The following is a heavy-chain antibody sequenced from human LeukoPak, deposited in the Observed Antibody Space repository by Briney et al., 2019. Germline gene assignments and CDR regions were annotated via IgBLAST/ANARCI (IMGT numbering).Heavy chain of an antibody. V-gene: IGHV3-30*18. CDR2: ISFEGGKI. CDR1: GFTFSRHD. Sequence: PGGSLRLSCAASGFTFSRHDMHWVRQAPGKGLEWVAIISFEGGKIDYAESVKGRFTISRDNSKNTLYLQMSSLRVEDTAVYYCAKDDAWLRFGEWSQGTLVTVSS. CDR3: AKDDAWLRFGE. D-gene: IGHD3-10*01. J-gene: IGHJ4*02.